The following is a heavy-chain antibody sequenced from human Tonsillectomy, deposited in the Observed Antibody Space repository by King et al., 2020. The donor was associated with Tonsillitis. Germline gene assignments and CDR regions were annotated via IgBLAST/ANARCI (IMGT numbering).Heavy chain of an antibody. CDR3: ARGSRVYDILTGYLSYYYYGMDV. D-gene: IGHD3-9*01. J-gene: IGHJ6*02. CDR1: GGSISSYY. V-gene: IGHV4-4*07. Sequence: VQLVESGPGLVKPSETLSLTCTVSGGSISSYYWSWIRQPAGKGLKWIRRIYTSGSTNYNPSLKSRVTMSVDTSKNQFSLKLSSVTAADTAVYYCARGSRVYDILTGYLSYYYYGMDVWGQGTTVTVSS. CDR2: IYTSGST.